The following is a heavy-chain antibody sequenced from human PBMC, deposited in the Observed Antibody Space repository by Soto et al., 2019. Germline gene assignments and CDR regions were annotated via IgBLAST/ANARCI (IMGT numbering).Heavy chain of an antibody. V-gene: IGHV3-23*01. CDR2: ISGSSSHT. J-gene: IGHJ4*02. Sequence: EVQLLESGGGLVQPGGSLRLPCVASGFTFSSFAMTWVRQAPGKGLEWVSAISGSSSHTYYADSVKGRFTISRDNSKNTLYLQMNSLRAEDTAVYYGAKATYSSGWRYYFDYWGQGTLVTVSS. CDR1: GFTFSSFA. CDR3: AKATYSSGWRYYFDY. D-gene: IGHD6-19*01.